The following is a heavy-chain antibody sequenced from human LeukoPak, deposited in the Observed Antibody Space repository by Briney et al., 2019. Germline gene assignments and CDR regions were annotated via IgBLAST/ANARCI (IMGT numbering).Heavy chain of an antibody. CDR1: GGSISSSNW. D-gene: IGHD3-3*01. CDR2: IYHSGST. V-gene: IGHV4-4*02. CDR3: ARIGTYDFWFDP. J-gene: IGHJ5*02. Sequence: SETLSLTCAVSGGSISSSNWWSWVRQPPGKGLEWIGEIYHSGSTNYNPSLKSRVTISVDTSKNQFSLKLSSVTAADTAVYYCARIGTYDFWFDPWGQGTLVTVSS.